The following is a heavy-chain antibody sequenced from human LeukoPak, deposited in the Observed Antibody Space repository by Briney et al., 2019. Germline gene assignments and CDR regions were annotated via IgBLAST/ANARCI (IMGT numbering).Heavy chain of an antibody. Sequence: GGSLRLSCVASGFTSGFTFSYYAMHSVRQAPGKGLECVAFISNDGGNRYFANSVKGRFTISRDNSKNTVYLQMNSLGAEDTDVYYCADSDGYYYDVWGQGTLVTVS. D-gene: IGHD2-15*01. V-gene: IGHV3-30-3*01. CDR2: ISNDGGNR. CDR3: ADSDGYYYDV. CDR1: GFTFSYYA. J-gene: IGHJ4*02.